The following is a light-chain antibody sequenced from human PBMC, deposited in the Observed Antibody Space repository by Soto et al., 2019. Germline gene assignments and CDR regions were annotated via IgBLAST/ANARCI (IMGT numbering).Light chain of an antibody. Sequence: QSVLTQPPSASATPGQSVTISCSGGSSNIGNNLVNWYQQLPGTAPKLLIYSNYQRPFGVPDRFSGSKSGTSASLAVSGLQSEDEAHYYCCSSAGSTYVFGTGTKGTVL. V-gene: IGLV1-44*01. CDR3: CSSAGSTYV. J-gene: IGLJ1*01. CDR2: SNY. CDR1: SSNIGNNL.